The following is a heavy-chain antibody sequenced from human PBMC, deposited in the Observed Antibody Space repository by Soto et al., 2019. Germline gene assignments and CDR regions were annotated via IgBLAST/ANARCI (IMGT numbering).Heavy chain of an antibody. V-gene: IGHV3-30-3*01. CDR2: ISYDGSNK. J-gene: IGHJ6*02. Sequence: QVQLVESGGGVVQPGRSLRLSCAASGFTFSSYAMHWVRQAPGKGLEWVAVISYDGSNKYYADSVKGRFTISRDNSKNTLYLKRNSLGAEDTAVYYCARDMVYALYYYYGMDVWGQGTTVTVSS. D-gene: IGHD2-8*01. CDR1: GFTFSSYA. CDR3: ARDMVYALYYYYGMDV.